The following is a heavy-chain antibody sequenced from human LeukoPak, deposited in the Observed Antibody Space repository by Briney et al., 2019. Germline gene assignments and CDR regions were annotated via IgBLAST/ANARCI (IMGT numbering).Heavy chain of an antibody. D-gene: IGHD3-22*01. V-gene: IGHV4-59*08. CDR1: GGSISGYY. J-gene: IGHJ2*01. CDR3: ARLEYYDSSARYWYFDL. CDR2: VYYSGST. Sequence: SETLSLTCTVSGGSISGYYWSWIRQPPGRGLEWIGFVYYSGSTKYNPSLKSRVTISVDTSKNQFSLKLTSVTAADTAVYYCARLEYYDSSARYWYFDLWGRGTLVTVSS.